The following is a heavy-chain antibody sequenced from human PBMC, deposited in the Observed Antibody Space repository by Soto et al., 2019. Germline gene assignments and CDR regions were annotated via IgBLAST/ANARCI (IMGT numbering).Heavy chain of an antibody. V-gene: IGHV1-8*01. CDR2: MNPKSGQT. J-gene: IGHJ5*02. D-gene: IGHD5-18*01. CDR3: ARDIGPALDWFGP. Sequence: GXSVKVSCKASGYSFSSYDINWVRQASGQGLEWMGWMNPKSGQTGYAPRFQGRVTMTGNTSINTAYMELSSLRSEDTAVYYCARDIGPALDWFGPWGQGTLVTVSS. CDR1: GYSFSSYD.